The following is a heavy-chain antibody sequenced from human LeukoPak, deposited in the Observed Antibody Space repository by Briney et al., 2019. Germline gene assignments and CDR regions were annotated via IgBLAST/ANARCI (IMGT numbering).Heavy chain of an antibody. CDR1: GYTFNIYG. V-gene: IGHV1-18*01. CDR3: ARDHRTLNTYYYDRSGYYYFVS. CDR2: ISTYNGNT. Sequence: GASVKVSCAASGYTFNIYGLNWVRQAPGQGLEWMGWISTYNGNTNYAQNLQGRVTMTTDKSTNTAYMELRGLRSDDTAVYYCARDHRTLNTYYYDRSGYYYFVSWGQGTLVTVSS. D-gene: IGHD3-22*01. J-gene: IGHJ4*02.